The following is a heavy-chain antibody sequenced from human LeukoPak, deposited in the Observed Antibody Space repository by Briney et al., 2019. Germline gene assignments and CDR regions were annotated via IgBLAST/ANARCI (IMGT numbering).Heavy chain of an antibody. CDR2: IYNSGST. CDR1: GGSFSGYY. V-gene: IGHV4-59*10. J-gene: IGHJ4*02. Sequence: SETLSLTCAVYGGSFSGYYWSWIRQPAGKGLEWIGRIYNSGSTNYNPSLKSRVTMSVDTSKNQFSLKLISVSAADTAIYYCARVSYQEGVDYWGQGTLVTVSS. CDR3: ARVSYQEGVDY. D-gene: IGHD2-2*01.